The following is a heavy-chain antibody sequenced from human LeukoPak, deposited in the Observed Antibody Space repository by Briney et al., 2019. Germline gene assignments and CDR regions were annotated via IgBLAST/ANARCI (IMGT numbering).Heavy chain of an antibody. D-gene: IGHD6-13*01. CDR1: GYTFTNYE. CDR2: MNPNSGNT. CDR3: ARGLEYSWYSTGALAAF. V-gene: IGHV1-8*01. J-gene: IGHJ4*02. Sequence: ASVKVSCKTSGYTFTNYEILWVRQAPGQGLEWMGWMNPNSGNTVHAQKFQGRIAMTRNISMTTAHLEIGSLRSDDTAVYFCARGLEYSWYSTGALAAFWGQGTLVTVPS.